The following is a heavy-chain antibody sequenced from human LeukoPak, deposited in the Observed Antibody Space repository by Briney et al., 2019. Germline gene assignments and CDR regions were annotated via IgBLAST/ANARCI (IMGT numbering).Heavy chain of an antibody. D-gene: IGHD4-17*01. J-gene: IGHJ6*03. CDR1: GYTFTSYD. Sequence: ASVKVSCKASGYTFTSYDINWVRQATGQGLEWMGWMNPNSGNTGYAQKFQGRVTMTRNTSISTAYMELSSLRSEDTAVYYCARRAYGDYYTYYDYYYMDVWGKGTTVTISS. V-gene: IGHV1-8*02. CDR2: MNPNSGNT. CDR3: ARRAYGDYYTYYDYYYMDV.